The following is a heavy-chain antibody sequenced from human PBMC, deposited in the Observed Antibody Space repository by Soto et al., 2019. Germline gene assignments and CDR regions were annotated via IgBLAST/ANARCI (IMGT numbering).Heavy chain of an antibody. Sequence: QVQLVQSGAEVKKPGASVKVSCKASGYTFTTYDINWVRQAPGQGLEWVGWMNPNSGNTGYAQKFQGRVTMTRDTSISTAYMELTGLRSDDTAVYYCARDAAATGGGWFDPWGQGTLVTVSS. CDR3: ARDAAATGGGWFDP. D-gene: IGHD1-1*01. CDR2: MNPNSGNT. V-gene: IGHV1-8*01. CDR1: GYTFTTYD. J-gene: IGHJ5*02.